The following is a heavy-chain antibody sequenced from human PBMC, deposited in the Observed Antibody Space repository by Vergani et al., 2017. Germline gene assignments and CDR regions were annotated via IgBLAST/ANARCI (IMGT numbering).Heavy chain of an antibody. CDR2: IKEDGSET. CDR3: ARLGLTASRREAPVFDY. D-gene: IGHD6-13*01. J-gene: IGHJ4*02. Sequence: VQLVESGGGVVQPGGSLRLSCAASGFTFSSYGMHWVRQAPGKGLEWVANIKEDGSETFYVDSVMGRFTISRDNAKISLYLQMNSLRAEDTAVYFCARLGLTASRREAPVFDYWGQGTLVTVSS. CDR1: GFTFSSYG. V-gene: IGHV3-7*01.